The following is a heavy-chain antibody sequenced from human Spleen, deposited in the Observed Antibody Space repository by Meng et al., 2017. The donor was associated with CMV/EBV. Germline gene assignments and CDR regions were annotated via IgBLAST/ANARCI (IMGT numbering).Heavy chain of an antibody. CDR2: INPNSGGT. V-gene: IGHV1-2*02. J-gene: IGHJ6*02. D-gene: IGHD1-7*01. CDR1: GYTFTGQY. Sequence: ASVKVSCKASGYTFTGQYIHWVRQAPGHGLEWMGWINPNSGGTNYEQKFQGRVTMTRDTSISTAYMELSRLRSDDTAVYYCARVWWNYGSYYGMDVWGQGTTVTVSS. CDR3: ARVWWNYGSYYGMDV.